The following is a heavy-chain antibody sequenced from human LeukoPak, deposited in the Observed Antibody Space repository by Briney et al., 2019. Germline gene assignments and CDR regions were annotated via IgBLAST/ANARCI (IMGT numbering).Heavy chain of an antibody. CDR1: GDSISGYY. Sequence: SETLSLTCTVSGDSISGYYRSWIRQPAGKGLEWIGRIYTSGSTKYNPSFQGRVTMSLDTSKNQFSLRLSSVTAADTAIYYCARGSGSYFPFDSWGQGTLVTVSS. J-gene: IGHJ4*02. V-gene: IGHV4-4*07. CDR3: ARGSGSYFPFDS. CDR2: IYTSGST. D-gene: IGHD6-19*01.